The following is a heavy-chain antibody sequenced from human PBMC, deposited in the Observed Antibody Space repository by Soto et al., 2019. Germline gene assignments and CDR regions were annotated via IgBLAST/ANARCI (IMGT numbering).Heavy chain of an antibody. CDR1: GGSFSGYY. CDR2: INHSGST. V-gene: IGHV4-34*01. J-gene: IGHJ4*02. Sequence: QVQLQQWGAGLLKPSETLSLTCAVYGGSFSGYYWSWIRQPPGKGLEWIGEINHSGSTNYNPSLKSRVTISVDTSKNQFSLKLSSVTAADTAVYYCALRGYDSDDYWGQGTLVTVSS. CDR3: ALRGYDSDDY. D-gene: IGHD5-12*01.